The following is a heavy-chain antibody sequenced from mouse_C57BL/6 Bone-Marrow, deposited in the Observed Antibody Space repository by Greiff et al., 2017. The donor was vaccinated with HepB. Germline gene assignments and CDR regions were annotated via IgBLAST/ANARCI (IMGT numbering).Heavy chain of an antibody. V-gene: IGHV1-74*01. J-gene: IGHJ4*01. CDR3: AILITTVVAPYAMDY. CDR2: IHPSDSDT. Sequence: QVQLKQPGAELVKPGASVKVSCKASGYTFTSYWMHWVKQRPGQGLEWIGRIHPSDSDTNYNQKFKGKATLTVDKSSSTAYMQLSSLTSEDSAVYYCAILITTVVAPYAMDYWGQGTSVTVSS. D-gene: IGHD1-1*01. CDR1: GYTFTSYW.